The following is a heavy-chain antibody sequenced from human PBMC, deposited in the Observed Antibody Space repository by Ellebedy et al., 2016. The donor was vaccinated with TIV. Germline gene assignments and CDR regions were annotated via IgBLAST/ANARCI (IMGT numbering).Heavy chain of an antibody. D-gene: IGHD2-21*01. CDR1: GFIFEDYG. CDR2: INWNGDSI. Sequence: GGSLRLXCAASGFIFEDYGMHWVRQVPGKGLEWVLIINWNGDSIEYADSVKGRFTISRDNARNSLYLQMNSLRTEDTAFYYCVKDGVIAPEWGQGTLVTVSS. CDR3: VKDGVIAPE. V-gene: IGHV3-9*01. J-gene: IGHJ4*02.